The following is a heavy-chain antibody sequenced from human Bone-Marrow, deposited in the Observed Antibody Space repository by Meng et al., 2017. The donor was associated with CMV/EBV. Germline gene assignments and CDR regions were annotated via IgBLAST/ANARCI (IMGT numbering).Heavy chain of an antibody. V-gene: IGHV1-46*01. D-gene: IGHD6-13*01. CDR2: INPSGGST. J-gene: IGHJ4*02. CDR1: GYTFTSYY. Sequence: ASVKVSCKASGYTFTSYYMHWVRQAPGQGLEWMGIINPSGGSTSYAQKFQGRVTMTRDTSTSTVYMELSSLRSEDTAVYYCARDDLLIAAAGLNLGISDYWGQGNLVNVAS. CDR3: ARDDLLIAAAGLNLGISDY.